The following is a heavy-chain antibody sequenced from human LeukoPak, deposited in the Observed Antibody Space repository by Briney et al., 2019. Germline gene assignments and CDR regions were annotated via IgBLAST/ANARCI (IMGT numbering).Heavy chain of an antibody. D-gene: IGHD3-22*01. J-gene: IGHJ4*02. CDR2: INRDGSRT. CDR1: GFTFSSYW. Sequence: QPGGSLRLSCAASGFTFSSYWMHWVRHAPGKGLVWVARINRDGSRTSYADSVKGRLTISRDNAKDTLYLQLYNLRGEDRAVYYWAMMPYYDSSGYYNYWGQGTLVTVSS. CDR3: AMMPYYDSSGYYNY. V-gene: IGHV3-74*01.